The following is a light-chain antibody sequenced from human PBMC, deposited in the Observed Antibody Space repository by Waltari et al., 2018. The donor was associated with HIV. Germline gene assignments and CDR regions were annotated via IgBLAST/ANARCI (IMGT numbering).Light chain of an antibody. V-gene: IGLV2-8*01. CDR2: EVS. CDR1: SRDVGGYNY. J-gene: IGLJ2*01. Sequence: QSALTQPHSASGSPGQSVTISCPGPSRDVGGYNYVPWYQQHPGKAPKLMIYEVSKRPSGVPDRFSGSKSGNTASLTVSGLQAEDEADYYCSSYAGSNDFGVFGGGTKLTVL. CDR3: SSYAGSNDFGV.